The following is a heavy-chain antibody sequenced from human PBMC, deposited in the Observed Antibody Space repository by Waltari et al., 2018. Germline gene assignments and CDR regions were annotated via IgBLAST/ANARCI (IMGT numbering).Heavy chain of an antibody. J-gene: IGHJ5*02. D-gene: IGHD3-9*01. CDR1: GFTFRHFR. CDR2: ISGSSIYI. Sequence: EVQLVESGGGVVKPGGSLTLSCSALGFTFRHFRINWGRQAQGQGLEWVSSISGSSIYIYYTDSVKGRFTISRDNAGNSLYLKMSSLRAEDTAVYYCAPLYFDWSSATSWGQGTLVTVSS. CDR3: APLYFDWSSATS. V-gene: IGHV3-21*02.